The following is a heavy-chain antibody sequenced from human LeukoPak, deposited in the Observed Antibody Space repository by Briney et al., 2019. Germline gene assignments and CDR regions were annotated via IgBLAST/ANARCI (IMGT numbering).Heavy chain of an antibody. Sequence: PGGSLRLSCAASGFTFDDYAMHWVRQAPGKGLEWVSLISGDGGSTYYADSVKGRFTISRDNSKTSLYLQMNSLRTEDTALYYCAKEEGALDYYYYYGMDVWGQGTTVTVSS. CDR1: GFTFDDYA. CDR2: ISGDGGST. J-gene: IGHJ6*02. D-gene: IGHD3-16*01. CDR3: AKEEGALDYYYYYGMDV. V-gene: IGHV3-43*02.